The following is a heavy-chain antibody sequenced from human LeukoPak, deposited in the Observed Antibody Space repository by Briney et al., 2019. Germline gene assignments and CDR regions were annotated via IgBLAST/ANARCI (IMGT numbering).Heavy chain of an antibody. D-gene: IGHD3-10*01. Sequence: GGSLRLSCAASGFTFSDFWMSWVRQAPGKGLQWVANIKHDGSEKYYVDSVKGRFTISRDNARNSVFLQMNNLRAEDTAVYYCARARGFDIWGQGTMVTVSS. V-gene: IGHV3-7*01. CDR2: IKHDGSEK. CDR1: GFTFSDFW. CDR3: ARARGFDI. J-gene: IGHJ3*02.